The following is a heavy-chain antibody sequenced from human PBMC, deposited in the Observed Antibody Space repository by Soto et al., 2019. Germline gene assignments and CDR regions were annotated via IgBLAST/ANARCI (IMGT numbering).Heavy chain of an antibody. CDR1: GYSFTSYW. J-gene: IGHJ3*02. CDR2: IYPGDSDT. CDR3: ARPLSPGGGYDAFDI. V-gene: IGHV5-51*03. D-gene: IGHD2-15*01. Sequence: EVQLVQSGEEVKKPGESLKISCKGSGYSFTSYWIGWVRQMPGKGLECMGIIYPGDSDTRYSPSFQGQVTISADKSISTAYLQWSSLKASDTAMYYCARPLSPGGGYDAFDIWGQGTMVTVSS.